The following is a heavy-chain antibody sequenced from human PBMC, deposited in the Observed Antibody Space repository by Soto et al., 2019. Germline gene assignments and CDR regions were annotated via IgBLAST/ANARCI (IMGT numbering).Heavy chain of an antibody. CDR1: GGTFSSYT. CDR2: IIPILGIA. CDR3: ARKGGQLPSRDAFDI. D-gene: IGHD2-2*01. V-gene: IGHV1-69*02. J-gene: IGHJ3*02. Sequence: GASVKVSCKASGGTFSSYTISWVRQAPGQGLEWMGRIIPILGIANYAQKFQGRVTITADKSTSTAYMELGSLRSEDTAVYYCARKGGQLPSRDAFDIWGQGTMVTVSS.